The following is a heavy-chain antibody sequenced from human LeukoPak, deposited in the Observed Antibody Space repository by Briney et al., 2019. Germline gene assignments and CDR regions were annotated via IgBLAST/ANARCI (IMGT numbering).Heavy chain of an antibody. D-gene: IGHD5-18*01. CDR2: INHSGST. V-gene: IGHV4-34*01. Sequence: SETLSLTCAVYGGSFSDYYWSWLRQPPGKGLEWIGEINHSGSTNYNPSLKSRVTVSVDTSKNQFSLKLSSVTAADTAVYYCAGRYNYGFSYRFDYWGQGALVTVSS. J-gene: IGHJ4*02. CDR1: GGSFSDYY. CDR3: AGRYNYGFSYRFDY.